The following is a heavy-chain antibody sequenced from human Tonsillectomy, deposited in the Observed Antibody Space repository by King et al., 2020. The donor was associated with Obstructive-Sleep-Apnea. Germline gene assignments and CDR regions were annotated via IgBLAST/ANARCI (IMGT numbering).Heavy chain of an antibody. CDR1: GGSFSVYS. CDR2: INHSGSP. D-gene: IGHD4-17*01. J-gene: IGHJ4*02. Sequence: VQLQQWGAGLLKPSETLSLTCAVYGGSFSVYSLSCIRQPPGKGLEWIWEINHSGSPTYNPSPKNRVPISLDTSKNQFSLKLSSVTAADTAVYYCASGEVYYGDYDYWGQGTLVTVSS. V-gene: IGHV4-34*01. CDR3: ASGEVYYGDYDY.